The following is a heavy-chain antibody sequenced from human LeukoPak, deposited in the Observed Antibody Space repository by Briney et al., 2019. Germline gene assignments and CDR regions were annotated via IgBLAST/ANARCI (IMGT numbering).Heavy chain of an antibody. D-gene: IGHD2-15*01. CDR2: ISAYNGNT. V-gene: IGHV1-18*01. Sequence: ASVKVSCKASGHTFTSYGISWVRQAPGQGLEWMGWISAYNGNTNYAQKLQGRVTMTTDTSTSTAYMELRSLRSEDTAVYYCARDMVAVVAAPMDVWGQGTTVTVSS. CDR3: ARDMVAVVAAPMDV. J-gene: IGHJ6*02. CDR1: GHTFTSYG.